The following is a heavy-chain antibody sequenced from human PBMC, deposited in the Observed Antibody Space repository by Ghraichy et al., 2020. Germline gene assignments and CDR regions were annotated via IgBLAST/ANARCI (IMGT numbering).Heavy chain of an antibody. CDR1: GGSISGSHYY. CDR3: ARHYQQWLPNDWLGP. CDR2: VYYSDNSDNSGNT. D-gene: IGHD3-22*01. V-gene: IGHV4-39*01. Sequence: SETLSLTCIVSGGSISGSHYYWGWIRQPPGKGLEWIGSVYYSDNSDNSGNTYYNPSLRSRVTISVDTSKNRFSLILNSVTAADTAVYYCARHYQQWLPNDWLGPWGHGTLVTVSS. J-gene: IGHJ5*02.